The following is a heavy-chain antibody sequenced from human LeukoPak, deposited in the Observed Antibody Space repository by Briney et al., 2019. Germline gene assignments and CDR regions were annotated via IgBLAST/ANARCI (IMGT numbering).Heavy chain of an antibody. V-gene: IGHV3-23*01. CDR1: GFTFSSYA. Sequence: GGSLRLSCAGSGFTFSSYAMTWVRQAPGKGLEWVSAISAGGGATYYADSVKGRFTISRDNSKNTLYLQMSSLRAEDTALYYCEGGYNTGWYYFDNWGQGTLVTVSS. D-gene: IGHD6-19*01. CDR2: ISAGGGAT. CDR3: EGGYNTGWYYFDN. J-gene: IGHJ4*02.